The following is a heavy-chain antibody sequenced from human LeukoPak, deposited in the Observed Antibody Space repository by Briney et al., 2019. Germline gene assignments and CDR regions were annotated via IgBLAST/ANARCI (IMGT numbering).Heavy chain of an antibody. J-gene: IGHJ4*02. V-gene: IGHV4-34*01. Sequence: SETLSLTCAVYGGSFSGYYRSWIPHPSGKGRECIGESHYRRSTNNNPTFKQPVTISVDTAKNQFSLKLSSGTAADSAVYYCARRPYNDILAGYFGRTRMLFYFEYWGQGTLGTVSS. D-gene: IGHD3-9*01. CDR2: SHYRRST. CDR1: GGSFSGYY. CDR3: ARRPYNDILAGYFGRTRMLFYFEY.